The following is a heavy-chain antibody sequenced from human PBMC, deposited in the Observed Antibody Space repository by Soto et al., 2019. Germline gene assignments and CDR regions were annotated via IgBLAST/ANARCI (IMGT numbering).Heavy chain of an antibody. V-gene: IGHV4-30-4*01. CDR3: AREKGYISGPKNFDY. CDR2: IYDSGSS. J-gene: IGHJ4*02. CDR1: GVSISSGDYF. Sequence: SETLCLTCTVSGVSISSGDYFWSWIRQSPGKGLEWIGYIYDSGSSYYNPSLKSRVTMSVDTSKNQFSLKLRSVTAADTAVYYCAREKGYISGPKNFDYWGQGTLVTVSS. D-gene: IGHD5-12*01.